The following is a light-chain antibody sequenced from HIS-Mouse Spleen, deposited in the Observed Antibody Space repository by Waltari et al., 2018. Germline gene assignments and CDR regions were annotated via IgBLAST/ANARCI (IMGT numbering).Light chain of an antibody. Sequence: SYVLTQPPSVSVAPGKTARITCGGNNIGSKSVHWYQQKPGQAPVLVVYDDSDRPSGSPERFSGSNSGNTATLTISRVEAGDEADYYCQVWDSSSYHVVFGGGTKLTVL. CDR1: NIGSKS. CDR2: DDS. J-gene: IGLJ2*01. V-gene: IGLV3-21*03. CDR3: QVWDSSSYHVV.